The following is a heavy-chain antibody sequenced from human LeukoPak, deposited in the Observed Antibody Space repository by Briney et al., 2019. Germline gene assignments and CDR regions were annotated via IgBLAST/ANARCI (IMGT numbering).Heavy chain of an antibody. CDR1: GFTFSSYS. J-gene: IGHJ3*02. V-gene: IGHV3-48*02. D-gene: IGHD1-7*01. CDR3: ARRMGGELVAFDI. Sequence: DPGGSLRLSCAASGFTFSSYSMNWVRQAPGKGLEWVSYISSSSTTIYFVDSVKGRFTISRDNAKNSLYLQMNSLRDEDTAVYYCARRMGGELVAFDIWGQGTMVTVSS. CDR2: ISSSSTTI.